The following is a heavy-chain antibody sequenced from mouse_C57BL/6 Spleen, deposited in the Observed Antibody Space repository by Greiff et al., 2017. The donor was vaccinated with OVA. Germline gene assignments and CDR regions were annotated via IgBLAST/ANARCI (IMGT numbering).Heavy chain of an antibody. CDR2: IYPNSGGT. V-gene: IGHV1-72*01. CDR1: GYTFTRYW. Sequence: QVQLQQPGAELVKPGASVKLSCKASGYTFTRYWMHLVKQRPGRGLEWIGRIYPNSGGTKYNEKFKSKATLTVDKPSSTAYMQLSSLTSEDSAVDYCARRWDDYYAMDYWGQGTSVTVAS. CDR3: ARRWDDYYAMDY. D-gene: IGHD1-1*02. J-gene: IGHJ4*01.